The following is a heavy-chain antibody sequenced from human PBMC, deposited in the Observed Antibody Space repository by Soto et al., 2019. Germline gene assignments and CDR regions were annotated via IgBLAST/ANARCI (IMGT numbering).Heavy chain of an antibody. J-gene: IGHJ4*02. CDR1: GYTFSDYY. Sequence: ASVKVSCKASGYTFSDYYIHGVRQAPGQGLEWMGWINPNSGGTKYAPKFQGGVTMTRDTSITTAYMELSRLRSGDTAVYYCAGEPATAKPEGVDFWGQGTLVTVSS. D-gene: IGHD1-1*01. V-gene: IGHV1-2*02. CDR2: INPNSGGT. CDR3: AGEPATAKPEGVDF.